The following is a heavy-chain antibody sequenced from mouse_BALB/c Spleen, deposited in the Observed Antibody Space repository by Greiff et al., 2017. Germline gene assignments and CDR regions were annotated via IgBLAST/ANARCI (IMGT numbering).Heavy chain of an antibody. CDR3: TTITTGAMDY. CDR2: ISSGGSYT. D-gene: IGHD2-4*01. J-gene: IGHJ4*01. Sequence: EVKLVESGGGLVKPGGSLKLSCAASGFTFSSYTMSWVRQTPEKRLEWVATISSGGSYTYYPDSVKGRFTISRDNAKNTLYLQMSSLKSEDTAMYYCTTITTGAMDYWGQGTSVTVSS. CDR1: GFTFSSYT. V-gene: IGHV5-6-4*01.